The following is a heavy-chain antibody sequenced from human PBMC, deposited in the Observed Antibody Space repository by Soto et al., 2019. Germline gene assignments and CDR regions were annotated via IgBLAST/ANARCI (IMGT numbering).Heavy chain of an antibody. CDR1: DGNIGNHY. D-gene: IGHD3-10*01. Sequence: VSDGNIGNHYCSWIRQPPGKGLEWIGYIYYSGSTNYNPSLKSRVTISVDTSKNQFSLKLSSVTAADTAVYYCARATGGSGSYDNWFDTWGQGTLVIVTS. V-gene: IGHV4-59*11. J-gene: IGHJ5*02. CDR2: IYYSGST. CDR3: ARATGGSGSYDNWFDT.